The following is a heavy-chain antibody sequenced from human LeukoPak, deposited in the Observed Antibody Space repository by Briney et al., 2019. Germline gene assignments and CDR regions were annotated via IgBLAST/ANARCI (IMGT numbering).Heavy chain of an antibody. CDR1: GFTFSSYA. CDR2: ISKSDGSI. V-gene: IGHV3-23*01. Sequence: GGSLRLSCAASGFTFSSYAMTWVRQAPGKGLAWVSSISKSDGSIYYADSVKGRFTISRDNSKNTLYLHMDSLRVEDTAIYYCARGALLPDFRGQGTLVTVSS. CDR3: ARGALLPDF. J-gene: IGHJ4*02.